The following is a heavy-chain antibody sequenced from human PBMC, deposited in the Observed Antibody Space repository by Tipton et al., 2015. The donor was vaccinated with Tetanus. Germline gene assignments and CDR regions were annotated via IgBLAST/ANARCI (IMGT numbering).Heavy chain of an antibody. CDR3: ARALIEAAGDYGDY. CDR2: IKDESEK. Sequence: GSLRLSCAASGFNFNHYWMSWARQTPGKGLEWVANIKDESEKYHVDSVAGRFTISRDNAKNTLYLQMNSPRGDDTAVYYCARALIEAAGDYGDYWGQGTLVTVSS. D-gene: IGHD6-13*01. V-gene: IGHV3-7*03. J-gene: IGHJ4*02. CDR1: GFNFNHYW.